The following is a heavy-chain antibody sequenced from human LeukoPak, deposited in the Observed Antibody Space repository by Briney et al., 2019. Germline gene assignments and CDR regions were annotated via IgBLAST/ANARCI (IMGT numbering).Heavy chain of an antibody. CDR2: INPNSGGT. V-gene: IGHV1-2*06. CDR1: GYTFTGYY. Sequence: ASVKVSCKASGYTFTGYYIHWVRQAPGQGLEWMGRINPNSGGTNYAQKFQGRVTMTRDTSISTAYMELSRLRSGDTAVYYCARLVRIAAAVDYWGQGTLVTVSS. J-gene: IGHJ4*02. CDR3: ARLVRIAAAVDY. D-gene: IGHD6-13*01.